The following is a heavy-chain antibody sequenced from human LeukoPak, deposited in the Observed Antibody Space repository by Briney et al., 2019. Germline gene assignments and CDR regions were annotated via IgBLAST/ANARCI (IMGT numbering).Heavy chain of an antibody. Sequence: SETLSLTCAVYGGSFSGYYWSWIRQPPGKGLEWIGEINHSGSTNYNPSLKSRVTISVDTSKNQFSLKLSSMTAADTAVYYCARVYSYGYVNYWGQGTLVTVSS. CDR3: ARVYSYGYVNY. V-gene: IGHV4-34*01. D-gene: IGHD5-18*01. CDR2: INHSGST. J-gene: IGHJ4*02. CDR1: GGSFSGYY.